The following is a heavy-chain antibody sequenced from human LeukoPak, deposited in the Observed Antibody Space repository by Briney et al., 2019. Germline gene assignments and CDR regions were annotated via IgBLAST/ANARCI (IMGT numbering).Heavy chain of an antibody. J-gene: IGHJ4*02. CDR1: GGSISSSSYY. V-gene: IGHV4-39*01. Sequence: TSETLSLTCTVSGGSISSSSYYWGWIRQPPGKGLEWIGSIYYSGSTYYNPSLKSRVTISVDTSKNQFSLKLSSVTAADTAVYYCARLYYYDSRGGWYFDYWGQGTLVTVSS. D-gene: IGHD3-22*01. CDR3: ARLYYYDSRGGWYFDY. CDR2: IYYSGST.